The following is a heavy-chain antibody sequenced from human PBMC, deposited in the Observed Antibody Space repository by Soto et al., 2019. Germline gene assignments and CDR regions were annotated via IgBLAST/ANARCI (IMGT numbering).Heavy chain of an antibody. Sequence: PSETLSLTCTVSGGSISSSSYYWGWIRQPPGKGLEWIGYIYYSGSTYYNPSLKSRVTISVDTSKNQFSLKLSSVTAADTAVYYCARGVATIVFDYWGQGTLVTVSS. CDR3: ARGVATIVFDY. D-gene: IGHD5-12*01. V-gene: IGHV4-30-4*08. CDR1: GGSISSSSYY. CDR2: IYYSGST. J-gene: IGHJ4*02.